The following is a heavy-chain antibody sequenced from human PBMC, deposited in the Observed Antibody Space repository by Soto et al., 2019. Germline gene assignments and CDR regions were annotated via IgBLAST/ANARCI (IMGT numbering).Heavy chain of an antibody. CDR3: AKDGPTYYYDSSGYYSDAFDI. Sequence: GGSLRLSCAASGFTFSSYAMSWVRQAPGKGLEWVSAISGSGGSTYYADSVKGRFTISRDNSKNTLYLQMNSLRAEDTAVYYCAKDGPTYYYDSSGYYSDAFDIWGQGTMVTVSS. CDR2: ISGSGGST. CDR1: GFTFSSYA. D-gene: IGHD3-22*01. J-gene: IGHJ3*02. V-gene: IGHV3-23*01.